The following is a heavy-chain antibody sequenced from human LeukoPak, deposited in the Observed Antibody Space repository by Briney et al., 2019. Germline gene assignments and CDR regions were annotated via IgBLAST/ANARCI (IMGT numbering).Heavy chain of an antibody. CDR1: GFTFSSYG. V-gene: IGHV3-30*18. D-gene: IGHD3-22*01. CDR3: AKLGFDSSGSHSLVDY. Sequence: GGSLRLSCAASGFTFSSYGMHWVRRPPGKGLEWVGFVSYDGSKKFYADFVKGRFSISRDNSKNTLYVQMNSLGAEDTALYYCAKLGFDSSGSHSLVDYWGQGTPVTVSS. CDR2: VSYDGSKK. J-gene: IGHJ4*02.